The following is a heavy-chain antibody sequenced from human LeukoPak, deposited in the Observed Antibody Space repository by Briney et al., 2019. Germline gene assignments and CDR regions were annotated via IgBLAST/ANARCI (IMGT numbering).Heavy chain of an antibody. V-gene: IGHV3-23*01. Sequence: GGSLRLSCAASGSTFSSYAMSWVRQAPGKGLEWVSAISGSGGSTYYADSVKGRFTISRDNSKNTLYLQMNSLRAEDTAVYYCAKEGYCSSTSCPEVYYYYYGMDVWGQGTTVTVSS. CDR3: AKEGYCSSTSCPEVYYYYYGMDV. CDR1: GSTFSSYA. J-gene: IGHJ6*02. D-gene: IGHD2-2*01. CDR2: ISGSGGST.